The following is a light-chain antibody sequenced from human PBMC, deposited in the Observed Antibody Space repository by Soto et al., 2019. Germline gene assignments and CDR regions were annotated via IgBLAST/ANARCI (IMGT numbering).Light chain of an antibody. V-gene: IGLV2-14*01. CDR1: SSDIGGYNY. CDR3: SSYTSRSTLYV. J-gene: IGLJ1*01. Sequence: QSALTQPASVSGSPGQSITVSCTGTSSDIGGYNYVSWYQQHPGKAPKLMVYEVTNRPSGVSDRFSGSKSGNTASLPISGRQADDEGYYYCSSYTSRSTLYVFGTGTKVTVL. CDR2: EVT.